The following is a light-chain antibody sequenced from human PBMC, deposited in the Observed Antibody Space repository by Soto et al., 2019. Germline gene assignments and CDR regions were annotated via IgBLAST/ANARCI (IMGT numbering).Light chain of an antibody. Sequence: EILLTQSPATLSLSPGERATLSCRASQSVSVNSLAWYQQKGGQAPRLLIYAASTAATGVPDRFSGSGSGTDFTLTISRLQTDDSAVYYCQQYDRSPFTFGPGTKVDIK. V-gene: IGKV3-20*01. CDR2: AAS. CDR3: QQYDRSPFT. J-gene: IGKJ3*01. CDR1: QSVSVNS.